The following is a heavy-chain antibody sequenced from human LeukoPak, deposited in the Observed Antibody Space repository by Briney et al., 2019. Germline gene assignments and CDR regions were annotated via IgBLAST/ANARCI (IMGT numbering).Heavy chain of an antibody. CDR1: GFTFSSYG. J-gene: IGHJ6*02. Sequence: PGRSLRLSCAASGFTFSSYGMHWVRQAPGKGLEWVAVIWYDGSNKYYADSVKGRFTISRDNSKNTLYLQMNSLRAEDTAVYYCARDFDSSGYYLYYYGMDVWGQGTTVTVSS. V-gene: IGHV3-33*01. CDR3: ARDFDSSGYYLYYYGMDV. D-gene: IGHD3-22*01. CDR2: IWYDGSNK.